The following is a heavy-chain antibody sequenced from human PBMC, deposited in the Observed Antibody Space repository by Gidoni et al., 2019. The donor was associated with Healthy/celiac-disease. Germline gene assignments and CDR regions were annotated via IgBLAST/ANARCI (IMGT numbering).Heavy chain of an antibody. V-gene: IGHV1-69*01. CDR1: GGTFSSYA. CDR3: ASRMRGLPTHFDY. J-gene: IGHJ4*02. D-gene: IGHD5-18*01. CDR2: IIPIFGKA. Sequence: QVQLVQSGAEVKKPGSSVNVSCKASGGTFSSYAISWVRQAPGQGLEWMGGIIPIFGKANDAQKFQGRVTITADESTSTAYMELSSLRSEDTAVYYCASRMRGLPTHFDYWGQGTLVTVSS.